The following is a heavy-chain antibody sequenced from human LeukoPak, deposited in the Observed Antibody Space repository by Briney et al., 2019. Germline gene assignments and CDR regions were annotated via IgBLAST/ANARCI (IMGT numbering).Heavy chain of an antibody. Sequence: PSGTLSLTCAVSGGSISSSNWWSWVRQPPGKGLEWIGEIYHSGSTNYNPSLKSRVTISVDKSKNQFSLKLSSVTAADTAVYYRARETQNYYDSSGYYGYWGQGTLVTVSS. J-gene: IGHJ4*02. V-gene: IGHV4-4*02. CDR3: ARETQNYYDSSGYYGY. D-gene: IGHD3-22*01. CDR2: IYHSGST. CDR1: GGSISSSNW.